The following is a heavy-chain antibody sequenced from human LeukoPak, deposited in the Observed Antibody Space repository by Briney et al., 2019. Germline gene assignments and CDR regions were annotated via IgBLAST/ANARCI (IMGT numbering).Heavy chain of an antibody. V-gene: IGHV4-34*01. D-gene: IGHD6-19*01. Sequence: GXEXXAEINHSGTSNSNPSLKSRVTISVETSKNQLSLKVSSVTAADTAVYYCARDIPYSSGWYFDYWGQGTLVTVSS. CDR2: INHSGTS. CDR3: ARDIPYSSGWYFDY. J-gene: IGHJ4*02.